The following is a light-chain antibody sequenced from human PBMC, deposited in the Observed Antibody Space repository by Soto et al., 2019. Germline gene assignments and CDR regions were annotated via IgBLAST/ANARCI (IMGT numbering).Light chain of an antibody. CDR2: DAS. CDR3: QQFNSYSEA. Sequence: DIKMTQSAATLSASVGDRVTITCRASQSISSWLAWYQQKPGKAPKLLIYDASSLESGVPSRFSGSGSGTEFTLTISSLQPEDFATYYCQQFNSYSEAFGQRTKVDIK. CDR1: QSISSW. J-gene: IGKJ1*01. V-gene: IGKV1-5*01.